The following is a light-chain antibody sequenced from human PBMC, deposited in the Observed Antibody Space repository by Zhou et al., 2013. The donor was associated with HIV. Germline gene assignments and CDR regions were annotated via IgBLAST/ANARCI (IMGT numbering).Light chain of an antibody. V-gene: IGKV1-12*01. CDR3: QQSYSSPRT. CDR2: AAS. CDR1: QDISSW. Sequence: DTHVTQSPSSVSASVGDRVTIICRASQDISSWLAWYQQKPGRAPKLLIYAASTLQSGVPSRFSGSGSGTDFTLTISSLQPEDFATYYCQQSYSSPRTFGQGTKVEIK. J-gene: IGKJ1*01.